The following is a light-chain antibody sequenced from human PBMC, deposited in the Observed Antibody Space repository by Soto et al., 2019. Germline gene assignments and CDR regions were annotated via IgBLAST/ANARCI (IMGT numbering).Light chain of an antibody. CDR2: GAS. Sequence: IVMKQSPATLSVSPGERATLSCRASQSVSSNLAWYQQKPGQAPRLLIYGASTRATGIPARFSGSGSGTEFTLTISSLQAEDVAVYYCQQYHDWVTFGGGTKVDI. J-gene: IGKJ4*01. CDR3: QQYHDWVT. CDR1: QSVSSN. V-gene: IGKV3-15*01.